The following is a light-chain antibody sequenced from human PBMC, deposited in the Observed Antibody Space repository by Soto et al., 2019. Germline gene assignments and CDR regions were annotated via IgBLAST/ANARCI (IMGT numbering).Light chain of an antibody. CDR3: QQYNNWPPVT. J-gene: IGKJ1*01. CDR1: QTVSSN. Sequence: ETVMTQSPATLSVSPGERATLSCRASQTVSSNLAWYQHKPGQAPRLLIYGASTRATGIPARFSGSGSGTEFTLTISSLQSEDFAVYYCQQYNNWPPVTFGQGTKVEIK. CDR2: GAS. V-gene: IGKV3-15*01.